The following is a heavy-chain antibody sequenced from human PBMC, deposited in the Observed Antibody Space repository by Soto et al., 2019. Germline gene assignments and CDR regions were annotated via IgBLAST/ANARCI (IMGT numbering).Heavy chain of an antibody. Sequence: GGSLRLSCVASGLTFSSYALNWVRKAPGRGLEWVSALSGSGGTTYYADSVKGRFTISRDNSKNKLFLQMKSLRAEDAAIYYCAKSPKVRSTSSDYWGQGSRGTVSS. CDR3: AKSPKVRSTSSDY. CDR1: GLTFSSYA. J-gene: IGHJ4*02. V-gene: IGHV3-23*01. D-gene: IGHD2-2*01. CDR2: LSGSGGTT.